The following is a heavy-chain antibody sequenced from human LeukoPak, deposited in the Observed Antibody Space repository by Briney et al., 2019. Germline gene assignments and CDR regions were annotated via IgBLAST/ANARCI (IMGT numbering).Heavy chain of an antibody. CDR1: GFTFSSYW. CDR3: ARVTYYYDSSGYYGDY. CDR2: IKQDGSEK. Sequence: GGSLRLPCAASGFTFSSYWMSWVRQAPGKGLEWVANIKQDGSEKYYVDSVKGRFTISRDNAKNSLYLQMNGLRAEDTAVYYCARVTYYYDSSGYYGDYWGQGTLVTVSS. J-gene: IGHJ4*02. V-gene: IGHV3-7*01. D-gene: IGHD3-22*01.